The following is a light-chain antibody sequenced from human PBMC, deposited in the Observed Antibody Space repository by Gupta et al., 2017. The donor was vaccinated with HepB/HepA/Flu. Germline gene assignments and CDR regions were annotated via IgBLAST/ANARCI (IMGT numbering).Light chain of an antibody. V-gene: IGLV3-19*01. J-gene: IGLJ2*01. CDR1: SLRSYY. CDR2: GKN. Sequence: SSELTQDPAVSVALGQAVRNPFQGDSLRSYYASWYQQKPGQAPVLVIYGKNNRPSGIPDRFSGSSSGNTASLTITGAQAEDEADYYCNSRDSSGNVVFGGGTKLTVL. CDR3: NSRDSSGNVV.